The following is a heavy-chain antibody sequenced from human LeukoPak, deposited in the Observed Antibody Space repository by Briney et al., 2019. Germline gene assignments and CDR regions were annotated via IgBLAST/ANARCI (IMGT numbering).Heavy chain of an antibody. CDR2: ISSGSGYI. CDR1: GFTFSGNS. Sequence: PGGSLRLSCVASGFTFSGNSRNWGRQTLGKGLEWGSSISSGSGYIYYVESVKGLFTISRDTAKNSLYLQMNSLRAEDTAVYYCVRDSSWFDHWGQGTLVTVSS. CDR3: VRDSSWFDH. D-gene: IGHD6-13*01. J-gene: IGHJ5*02. V-gene: IGHV3-21*01.